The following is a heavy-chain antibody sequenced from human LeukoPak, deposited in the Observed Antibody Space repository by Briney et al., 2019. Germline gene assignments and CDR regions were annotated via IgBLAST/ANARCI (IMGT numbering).Heavy chain of an antibody. V-gene: IGHV3-30*04. CDR2: ISYDGSNE. D-gene: IGHD2-21*02. CDR3: ARESPYCGGDCYSFPYYYYYYMDV. Sequence: GGSLRLSCAASGFTFSSRVMHWVRQAPGKGLEWVAIISYDGSNEYYADSVKGRFTISRDNSKNTLYLQMNSLRAEDTAVYYCARESPYCGGDCYSFPYYYYYYMDVWGKGTTVTISS. J-gene: IGHJ6*03. CDR1: GFTFSSRV.